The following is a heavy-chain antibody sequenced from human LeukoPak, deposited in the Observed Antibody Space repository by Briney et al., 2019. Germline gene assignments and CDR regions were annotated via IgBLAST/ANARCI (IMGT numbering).Heavy chain of an antibody. V-gene: IGHV3-23*01. J-gene: IGHJ4*02. CDR1: GFTFSSYA. Sequence: GGSLRLSCAASGFTFSSYAMSWVRQAPGKGLEWVSAISGSGGSTYYADSVKGRFTISRDNSKNTLYLQMNSLRAEDTAVYYCARRFYDFWSGYSTYFDYWGQGTLVTVSS. CDR3: ARRFYDFWSGYSTYFDY. D-gene: IGHD3-3*01. CDR2: ISGSGGST.